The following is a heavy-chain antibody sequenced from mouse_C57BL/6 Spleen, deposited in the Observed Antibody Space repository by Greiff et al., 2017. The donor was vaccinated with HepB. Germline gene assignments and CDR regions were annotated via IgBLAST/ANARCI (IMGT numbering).Heavy chain of an antibody. CDR2: IYPRSGNT. Sequence: QVQLQQSGAELARPGASVKLSCKASGYTFTSYGISWVKQRTGQGLEWIGEIYPRSGNTYYNEKFKGKATLTADKSSSTAYMELRSLTSEDSAVYFCARIGGSSYGFDYWGQGTTPTVSS. J-gene: IGHJ2*01. CDR3: ARIGGSSYGFDY. V-gene: IGHV1-81*01. D-gene: IGHD1-1*01. CDR1: GYTFTSYG.